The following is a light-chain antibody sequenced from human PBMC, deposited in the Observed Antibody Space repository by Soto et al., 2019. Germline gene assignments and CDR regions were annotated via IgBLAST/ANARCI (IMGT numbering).Light chain of an antibody. V-gene: IGLV2-23*01. Sequence: QSVLTQPPSVSGSPGQSITISCTGTSSDVGSYNLVSWYQQHPGKAPKLMIYEGSKRPSGVSNRFSGYKSGNTASLTTSGLQAEDEADYSCCSYAGSSTLYVFGTGTKVTVL. J-gene: IGLJ1*01. CDR3: CSYAGSSTLYV. CDR1: SSDVGSYNL. CDR2: EGS.